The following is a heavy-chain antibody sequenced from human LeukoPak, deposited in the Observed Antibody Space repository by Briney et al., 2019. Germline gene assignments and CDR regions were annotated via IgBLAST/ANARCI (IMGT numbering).Heavy chain of an antibody. CDR3: AKDLGDSYGYD. CDR2: ISWNSGSI. V-gene: IGHV3-9*01. CDR1: GFTFSSYA. J-gene: IGHJ4*02. Sequence: GGSLRLSCAASGFTFSSYAMSWVRQALGKGLEWVSGISWNSGSIGYADSVKGRFTISRDNAKNSLYLQMNSLRAEDTALYYCAKDLGDSYGYDWGQGTLVTVSS. D-gene: IGHD5-18*01.